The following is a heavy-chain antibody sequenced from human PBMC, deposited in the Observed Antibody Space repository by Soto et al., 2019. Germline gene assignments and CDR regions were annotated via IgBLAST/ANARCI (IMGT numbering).Heavy chain of an antibody. J-gene: IGHJ4*02. CDR2: ISSSGSTI. CDR1: GFTSIDYY. V-gene: IGHV3-11*01. D-gene: IGHD2-2*01. Sequence: QVQLVESGGGWFKPGGSLRLSCAAPGFTSIDYYMSWIRKPPGKGLEWVSYISSSGSTIYYADSVKGRFTISRDNAKNSLYLQMNSLRAEDTAVYYCAREVVVPAASHRGIDYWGQGTLVTVSS. CDR3: AREVVVPAASHRGIDY.